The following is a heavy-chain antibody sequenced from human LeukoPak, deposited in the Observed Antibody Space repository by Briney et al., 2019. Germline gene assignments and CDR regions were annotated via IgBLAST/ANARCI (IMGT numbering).Heavy chain of an antibody. CDR2: TNQDGSEK. CDR1: GFTFSSYW. Sequence: SGGSLRLSCAASGFTFSSYWMSCVRQVPGKGLEWVANTNQDGSEKYYVDSVKGRFTISRDNAKNSVFLQMNSLRGEDTAVYYCAGIYLKAASASWGQGTLVTVSS. J-gene: IGHJ5*02. V-gene: IGHV3-7*01. D-gene: IGHD6-25*01. CDR3: AGIYLKAASAS.